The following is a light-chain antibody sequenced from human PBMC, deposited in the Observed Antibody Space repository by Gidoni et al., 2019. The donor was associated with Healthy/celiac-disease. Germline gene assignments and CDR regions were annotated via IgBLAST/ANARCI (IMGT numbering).Light chain of an antibody. V-gene: IGKV3-20*01. CDR3: QQYGSSPSIT. CDR2: GAS. J-gene: IGKJ5*01. Sequence: EIVVTQSPGTLSLSTGERATLSCRASQSVSSSYLAWYQQKPGQAPRLLNYGASSRATGIPDRFSGSGSGTDFTLTISRLEPEDFAVYYCQQYGSSPSITFGQGTRLEIK. CDR1: QSVSSSY.